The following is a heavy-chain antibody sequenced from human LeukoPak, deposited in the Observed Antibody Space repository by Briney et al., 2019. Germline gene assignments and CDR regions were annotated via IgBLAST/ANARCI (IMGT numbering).Heavy chain of an antibody. D-gene: IGHD6-13*01. V-gene: IGHV1-24*01. CDR3: ARGSSSWPFDY. CDR2: FDPEDGET. Sequence: ASVKVSCKVSGYTLTELSMHWVRQAPGKGLEWMGGFDPEDGETIYAQKFQGRVTMTTDTSTSTAYMELRSLRSDDTAVYYCARGSSSWPFDYWGQGTLVTVSS. J-gene: IGHJ4*02. CDR1: GYTLTELS.